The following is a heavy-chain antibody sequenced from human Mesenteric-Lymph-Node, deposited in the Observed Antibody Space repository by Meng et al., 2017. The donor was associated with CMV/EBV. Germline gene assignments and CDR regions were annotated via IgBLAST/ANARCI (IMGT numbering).Heavy chain of an antibody. CDR3: ARGGPRGGAIPM. V-gene: IGHV3-30*02. Sequence: GGSLRLSCAASGFIFTTYGMHWVRQAPGEGLEWLAFILYDGTNTYYADSVKGRFTISRDNSNNTLYLQMNSLRPDDTAMYYCARGGPRGGAIPMWGQGTLVTVSS. CDR2: ILYDGTNT. D-gene: IGHD2-2*01. J-gene: IGHJ4*02. CDR1: GFIFTTYG.